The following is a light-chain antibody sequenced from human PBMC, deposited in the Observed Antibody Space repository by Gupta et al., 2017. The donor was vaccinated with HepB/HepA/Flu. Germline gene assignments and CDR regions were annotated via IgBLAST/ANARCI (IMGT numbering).Light chain of an antibody. Sequence: DIVMTQSPLSLPVTPGEPDSISCRSSQSLLNSNGYNYLDWYLQKPGQSPQLLIYLGSNRASGVPDRFSGSGSGTDFTLKISRVEAEDVGVYYGMQALQTPMCTCGQGTKLEVK. CDR1: QSLLNSNGYNY. J-gene: IGKJ2*02. CDR2: LGS. CDR3: MQALQTPMCT. V-gene: IGKV2-28*01.